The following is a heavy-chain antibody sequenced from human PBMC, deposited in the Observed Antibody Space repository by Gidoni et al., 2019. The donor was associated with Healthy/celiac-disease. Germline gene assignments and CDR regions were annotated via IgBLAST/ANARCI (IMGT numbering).Heavy chain of an antibody. V-gene: IGHV3-30-3*01. CDR3: ARTIYGGNSGPPYYYYYMDV. CDR2: ISYDGSNK. D-gene: IGHD2-21*02. Sequence: QVQLVESGGGVVQPGRSLRLSCAASGFTFSSYAMHWVRQAPGKGLEWVAVISYDGSNKYYADSVKGRFTISRDNSKNTLYLQMNSLRAEDTAVYYCARTIYGGNSGPPYYYYYMDVWGKGTTVTVSS. J-gene: IGHJ6*03. CDR1: GFTFSSYA.